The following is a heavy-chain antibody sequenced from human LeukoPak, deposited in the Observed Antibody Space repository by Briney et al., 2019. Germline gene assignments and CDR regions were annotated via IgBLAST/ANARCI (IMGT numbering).Heavy chain of an antibody. CDR3: ARTRIAVAGKRRATLNFDY. CDR1: GGSISSGGYY. V-gene: IGHV4-31*03. J-gene: IGHJ4*02. CDR2: VYYSGST. D-gene: IGHD6-19*01. Sequence: SETLSLTCTVSGGSISSGGYYWSWIRQHPGKGLEWIGYVYYSGSTYYNPSLKSRVTISVDTSKNQFSLKLSSVTAADTAVYYCARTRIAVAGKRRATLNFDYWGQGTLVTVSS.